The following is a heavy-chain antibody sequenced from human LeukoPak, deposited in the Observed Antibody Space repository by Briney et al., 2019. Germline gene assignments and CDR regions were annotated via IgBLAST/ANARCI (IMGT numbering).Heavy chain of an antibody. CDR2: IYSSGGT. CDR1: GFTFSDCW. CDR3: ARGIAAASERAFDI. V-gene: IGHV4-4*07. J-gene: IGHJ3*02. Sequence: PGGSLRLSCAASGFTFSDCWMSWIRQPAGKGLEWIGRIYSSGGTDYNPSLKSRVTMSVDTSKNQFSLKLSSVTAADTAVYYCARGIAAASERAFDIWGQGTMVTVSS. D-gene: IGHD6-13*01.